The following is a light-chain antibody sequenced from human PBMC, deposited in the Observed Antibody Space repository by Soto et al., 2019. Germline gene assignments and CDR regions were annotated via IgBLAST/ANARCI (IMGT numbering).Light chain of an antibody. V-gene: IGKV1-5*01. CDR3: QQYNSYWT. Sequence: DIHMTQSPSTLSGSVGYRFTITCRASQSISTWLAWYQQKPGKAPKLLIYDASSLESGVPSRLSGSGSGTEFTLTISSLQPDDFATYYCQQYNSYWTFGQGTKVDIK. J-gene: IGKJ1*01. CDR1: QSISTW. CDR2: DAS.